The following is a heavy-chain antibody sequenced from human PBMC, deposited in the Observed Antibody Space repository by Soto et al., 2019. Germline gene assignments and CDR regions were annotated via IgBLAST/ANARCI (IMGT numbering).Heavy chain of an antibody. CDR1: GGSISSGDYY. CDR3: ARVSSGQFWRGPNWFDP. V-gene: IGHV4-30-4*01. CDR2: IYYSGST. D-gene: IGHD3-3*01. J-gene: IGHJ5*02. Sequence: PSETLSLTCSVSGGSISSGDYYWSWIRQPPGKGLEWIGYIYYSGSTYYNPSLKSRVTISVDTSKNQFSLKLSSVTAADTAVYYCARVSSGQFWRGPNWFDPWGQGTLLTVST.